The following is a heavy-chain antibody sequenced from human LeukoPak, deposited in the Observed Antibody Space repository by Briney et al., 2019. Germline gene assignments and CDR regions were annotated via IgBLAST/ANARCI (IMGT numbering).Heavy chain of an antibody. D-gene: IGHD4/OR15-4a*01. V-gene: IGHV1-46*01. J-gene: IGHJ5*02. CDR2: LNPSGGNT. CDR3: VRGLRVLDP. CDR1: GYTFTSYH. Sequence: ASVKVSCKASGYTFTSYHIHWVRQAPGQGLEWMGILNPSGGNTRYAQKFLGRVTVTRDTSTSTTYLDLSSLRSEDTDVYYCVRGLRVLDPWGQGALVTVSS.